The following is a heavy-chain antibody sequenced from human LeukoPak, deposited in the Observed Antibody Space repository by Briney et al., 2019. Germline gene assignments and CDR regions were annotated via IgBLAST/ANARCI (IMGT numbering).Heavy chain of an antibody. Sequence: SETLSLTCTVSGGSISGGSYFWGWIRQPPGKGLEWIGSIYYSGNTYYNPSLKSRVTIPVDTSKNQFSLKLTAVTAADTAVYYCARDPASPVAGWGHYFDSWGQGTRVTVSS. J-gene: IGHJ4*02. CDR3: ARDPASPVAGWGHYFDS. CDR2: IYYSGNT. CDR1: GGSISGGSYF. V-gene: IGHV4-39*02. D-gene: IGHD6-19*01.